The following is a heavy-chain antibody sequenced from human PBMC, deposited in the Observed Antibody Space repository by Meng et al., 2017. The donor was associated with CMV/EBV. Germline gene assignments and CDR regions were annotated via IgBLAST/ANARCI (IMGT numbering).Heavy chain of an antibody. Sequence: SGPTLAKPTQTLTLTCTFSGFSLSTSGVGVGWIRQPPGKALEWLALIYWNDDKRYSPSLKSRLTITKDTSKNQVVLTMTNMDPVDTATYYCPHRLSRQWPFDYWGQGTLVTVSS. J-gene: IGHJ4*02. V-gene: IGHV2-5*01. CDR1: GFSLSTSGVG. D-gene: IGHD6-19*01. CDR2: IYWNDDK. CDR3: PHRLSRQWPFDY.